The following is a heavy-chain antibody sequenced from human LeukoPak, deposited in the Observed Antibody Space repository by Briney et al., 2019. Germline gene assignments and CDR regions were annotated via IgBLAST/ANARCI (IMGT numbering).Heavy chain of an antibody. D-gene: IGHD2/OR15-2a*01. J-gene: IGHJ4*02. Sequence: RGSLRLSCAASGFTLTTYSTKWVRPAPGKGLEWVSYISIIIRTIYYTDSVKGRFTIPTDTATNTLYLQINSLRDEETAVYYCAIFRDYWGQGTLVSVSS. CDR3: AIFRDY. V-gene: IGHV3-48*02. CDR1: GFTLTTYS. CDR2: ISIIIRTI.